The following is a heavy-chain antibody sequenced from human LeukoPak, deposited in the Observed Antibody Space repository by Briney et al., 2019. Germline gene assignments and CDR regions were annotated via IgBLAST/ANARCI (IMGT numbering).Heavy chain of an antibody. D-gene: IGHD2-8*01. CDR3: AKAPHCPNDVCRYFDY. V-gene: IGHV3-23*01. J-gene: IGHJ4*03. CDR1: GFTFSSYA. Sequence: GGSLRLSCAASGFTFSSYAMSWVRQAPGKGLEWVSAISASGGGTYYADSVKGRFTISRDNSRSTVFLQMSSLRAEDTAVYYCAKAPHCPNDVCRYFDYWGQGTMVTVSS. CDR2: ISASGGGT.